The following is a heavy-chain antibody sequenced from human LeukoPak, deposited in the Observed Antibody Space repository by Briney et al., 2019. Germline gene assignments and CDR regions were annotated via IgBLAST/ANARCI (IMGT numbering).Heavy chain of an antibody. Sequence: GGSLRLSCAASGFTFSTYAMSWVRQVPGKGLEWVSAISGGGGSTKYADSVKGRFTVSRDNSKTTLYLQMNSLGAEDTAVYYCARLRGCAGGACYRFDSWGQGTLVTVSS. CDR1: GFTFSTYA. CDR3: ARLRGCAGGACYRFDS. D-gene: IGHD2-8*02. V-gene: IGHV3-23*01. J-gene: IGHJ4*02. CDR2: ISGGGGST.